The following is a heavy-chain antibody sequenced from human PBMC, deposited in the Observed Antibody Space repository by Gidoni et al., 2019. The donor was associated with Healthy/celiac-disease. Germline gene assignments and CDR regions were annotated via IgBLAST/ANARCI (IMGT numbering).Heavy chain of an antibody. V-gene: IGHV3-21*01. D-gene: IGHD3-10*01. CDR3: ARDVQFGELFPPGY. J-gene: IGHJ4*02. CDR1: GFTFSSYS. Sequence: EVQLVESGGGLVKPGGSLSLSCAASGFTFSSYSMNWVRQAPGKGLEWVSSISSSSSYIYYADSVKGRFTISRDNAKNALYLQMNSLRAEDTAVYYCARDVQFGELFPPGYWGQGTLVTVSS. CDR2: ISSSSSYI.